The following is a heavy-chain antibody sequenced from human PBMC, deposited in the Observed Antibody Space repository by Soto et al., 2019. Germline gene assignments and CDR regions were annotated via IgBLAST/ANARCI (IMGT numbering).Heavy chain of an antibody. J-gene: IGHJ6*02. V-gene: IGHV1-69*13. CDR2: IIPIFGTA. CDR3: ARDLRSSSTFYGMDV. CDR1: GGTFSSYA. D-gene: IGHD6-6*01. Sequence: ASVKVSCKASGGTFSSYAISWVRQAPGQGLEWMGGIIPIFGTANYAQKFQGRVTITADESTSTAYMGLSSLRSEDTAVYYCARDLRSSSTFYGMDVWGQGTTVTVSS.